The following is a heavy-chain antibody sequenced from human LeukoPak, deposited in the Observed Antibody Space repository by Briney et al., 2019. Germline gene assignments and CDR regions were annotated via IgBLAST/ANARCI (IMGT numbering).Heavy chain of an antibody. Sequence: GGSLRLSCAASGFTVSSNYMSWVRQVPEKGLEWVSVIYSGGSTFYADSVKGRFTISRDNSKNTVDLQMNSLRPEDAAVYYCARGGPLGDTNRFDHWGQGTLVSVSS. CDR3: ARGGPLGDTNRFDH. CDR2: IYSGGST. D-gene: IGHD2-8*01. V-gene: IGHV3-66*01. CDR1: GFTVSSNY. J-gene: IGHJ4*02.